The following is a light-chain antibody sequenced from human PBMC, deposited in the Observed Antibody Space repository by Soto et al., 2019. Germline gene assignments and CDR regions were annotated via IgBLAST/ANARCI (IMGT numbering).Light chain of an antibody. CDR3: QQYNSYLT. J-gene: IGKJ4*01. V-gene: IGKV1-5*03. Sequence: DIQMTQSPSTLSASVGARAPITCRASQSISSWLAWYQQKPGKAPKLLIYKASSLESGVPSRFSGSGSGTEFTLTISSLQPDDFATYYCQQYNSYLTFGGGTKVDIK. CDR1: QSISSW. CDR2: KAS.